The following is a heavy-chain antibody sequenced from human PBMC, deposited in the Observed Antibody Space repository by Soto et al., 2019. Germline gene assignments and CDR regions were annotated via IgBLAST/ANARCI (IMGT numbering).Heavy chain of an antibody. D-gene: IGHD1-26*01. Sequence: SVKVSCKASGWTFSSYAISWVRQAPGQGLEWMGGIIPIFGTANYAQKFQGRVTITADKSTSTAYMELSRLRSEDTAVYYCARVPPSFGGSSSLYFHHWGQGTLVTVSS. CDR3: ARVPPSFGGSSSLYFHH. V-gene: IGHV1-69*06. J-gene: IGHJ1*01. CDR1: GWTFSSYA. CDR2: IIPIFGTA.